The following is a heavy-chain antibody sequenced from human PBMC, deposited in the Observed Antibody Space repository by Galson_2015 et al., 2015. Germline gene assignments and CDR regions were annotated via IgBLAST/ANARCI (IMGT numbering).Heavy chain of an antibody. D-gene: IGHD3-10*01. Sequence: SLRLSCAASGFTFSSYGMHWIRQAPGKGLEWVSYISSSSSYTNYADSVKGRFTISRDNAKNSLYLQMNSLRAEDTAVYYCARVSDYGSGSEHPWFDYWGQGTLVTVSS. V-gene: IGHV3-21*05. CDR3: ARVSDYGSGSEHPWFDY. CDR1: GFTFSSYG. CDR2: ISSSSSYT. J-gene: IGHJ4*02.